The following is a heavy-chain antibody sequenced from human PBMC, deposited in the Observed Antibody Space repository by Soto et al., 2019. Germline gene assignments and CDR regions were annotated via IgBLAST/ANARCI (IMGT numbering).Heavy chain of an antibody. Sequence: QLQLQESGPGLVKPSETLSLTCTVSGGSISSSSYYWGWIRQPPGKGLEWIGSIYYSGSTYYNPSLKSRVTISVDTSKNQFSLKLSSVTAADTAVYYCARLGSDSSGWHGFDYYYYGMDVWGQGTTVTVSS. V-gene: IGHV4-39*01. CDR3: ARLGSDSSGWHGFDYYYYGMDV. J-gene: IGHJ6*02. CDR1: GGSISSSSYY. CDR2: IYYSGST. D-gene: IGHD6-19*01.